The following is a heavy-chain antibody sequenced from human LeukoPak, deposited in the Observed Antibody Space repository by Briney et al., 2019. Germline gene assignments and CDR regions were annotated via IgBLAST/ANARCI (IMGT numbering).Heavy chain of an antibody. CDR2: MNPNSGNT. V-gene: IGHV1-8*01. D-gene: IGHD6-19*01. CDR1: GYTSTSYD. CDR3: ARGQQWLAGGAFDY. Sequence: ASVKVSCKASGYTSTSYDINWVRQATGQGLEWMGWMNPNSGNTGYAQKFQGRVTMTRNTSISTAYMELSSLRSEDTAVYYCARGQQWLAGGAFDYWGQGTLVTVSS. J-gene: IGHJ4*02.